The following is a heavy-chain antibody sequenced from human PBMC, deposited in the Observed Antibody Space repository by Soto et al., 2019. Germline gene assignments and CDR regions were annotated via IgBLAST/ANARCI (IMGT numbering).Heavy chain of an antibody. CDR3: AKDPGVSMTTVTTGWFDP. V-gene: IGHV3-23*01. J-gene: IGHJ5*02. CDR2: ISGSGGST. D-gene: IGHD4-17*01. Sequence: EVQLLESGGGLVQPGGSLRLSCAASGFTFSSYAMSWVRQAPGKGLEWVSAISGSGGSTYYADSVKGRFTISRDNSKNTLYLQMNSLRAEDTAVYYCAKDPGVSMTTVTTGWFDPWGQGTLVTVSS. CDR1: GFTFSSYA.